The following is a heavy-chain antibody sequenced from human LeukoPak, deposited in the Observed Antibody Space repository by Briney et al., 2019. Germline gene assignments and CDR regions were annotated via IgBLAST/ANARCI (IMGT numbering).Heavy chain of an antibody. CDR3: ARDYSGYSNY. V-gene: IGHV3-21*01. CDR1: GFTFSSYS. CDR2: ISSDSSYI. D-gene: IGHD4-11*01. J-gene: IGHJ4*02. Sequence: GGSLRLSCAASGFTFSSYSMNWVRQAPGKGREWVSSISSDSSYIYYADSVKGRFTISRDNARNSLYLQMNSLRAEDTAVYYCARDYSGYSNYWGQGTLVTVSS.